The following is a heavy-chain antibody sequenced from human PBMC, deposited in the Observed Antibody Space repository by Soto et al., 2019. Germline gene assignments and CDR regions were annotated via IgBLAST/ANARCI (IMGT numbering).Heavy chain of an antibody. CDR3: AYFDWLPY. CDR2: VYYDGTT. J-gene: IGHJ4*02. V-gene: IGHV4-59*05. D-gene: IGHD3-9*01. CDR1: GGSISSYY. Sequence: SETLSHTCTVSGGSISSYYWSWIRQPPGKGLEWIGSVYYDGTTYYNPSLRSRVTISVDTSKNQFSLKMSSVTAADTAAYYCAYFDWLPYWGQGTLVTVSS.